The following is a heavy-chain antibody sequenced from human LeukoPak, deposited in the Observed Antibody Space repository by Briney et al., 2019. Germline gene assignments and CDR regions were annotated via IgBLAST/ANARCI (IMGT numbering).Heavy chain of an antibody. CDR3: ARDRGDYDSSGYYGYFDY. V-gene: IGHV4-59*01. CDR2: IFYSGST. CDR1: GGSISSYY. Sequence: SETLSLTCTVSGGSISSYYWSWVRQAPGKGLEWIGYIFYSGSTNYSPSLKSRVTISVDTSKNQFSLKLSSVTAADTAVYYCARDRGDYDSSGYYGYFDYWGQGALVTVSS. J-gene: IGHJ4*02. D-gene: IGHD3-22*01.